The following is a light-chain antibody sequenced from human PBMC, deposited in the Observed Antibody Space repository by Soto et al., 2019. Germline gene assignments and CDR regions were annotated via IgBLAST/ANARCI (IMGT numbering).Light chain of an antibody. CDR3: KSYAGSNTYV. V-gene: IGLV2-8*01. Sequence: QSPLSQPPSASGSPGQSVTISCTGAGTDVGVYDFVSWYQHHPGKAPRLIIYEVVQRPSGVPERFSGSKSGNTASLTVSGLQAADEADYFCKSYAGSNTYVFGSGTKATAL. CDR1: GTDVGVYDF. CDR2: EVV. J-gene: IGLJ1*01.